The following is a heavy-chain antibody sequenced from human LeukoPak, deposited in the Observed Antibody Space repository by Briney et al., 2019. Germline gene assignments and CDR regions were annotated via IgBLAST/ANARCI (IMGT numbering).Heavy chain of an antibody. CDR1: GGSISSSSYY. J-gene: IGHJ3*02. D-gene: IGHD3-10*01. CDR3: AGRRMTYGHAFDI. CDR2: IYYSGST. V-gene: IGHV4-39*01. Sequence: SETLSLTCTVSGGSISSSSYYWGWIRQPPGKGLEWIGSIYYSGSTYYNPSLKSRVTISVDTSKNQFSLKLSSVTAADTAVYYCAGRRMTYGHAFDIWGQGTMVTVSS.